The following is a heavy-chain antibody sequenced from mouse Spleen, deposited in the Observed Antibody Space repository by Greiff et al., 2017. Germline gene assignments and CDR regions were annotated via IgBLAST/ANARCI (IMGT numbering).Heavy chain of an antibody. Sequence: QVQLQQPGAELVKPGASVKMSCKASGYTFTSYWITWVKQRPGQGLEWIGDIYPGSGSTNYNEKFKSKATLTVDTSSSTAYMQLSSLTSEDSAVYYWAREWGTGGYFDYWGQGTTLTVSS. D-gene: IGHD3-3*01. CDR1: GYTFTSYW. V-gene: IGHV1-55*01. CDR3: AREWGTGGYFDY. CDR2: IYPGSGST. J-gene: IGHJ2*01.